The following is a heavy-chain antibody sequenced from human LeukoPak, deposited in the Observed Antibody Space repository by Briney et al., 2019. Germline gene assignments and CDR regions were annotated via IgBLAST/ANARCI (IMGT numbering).Heavy chain of an antibody. CDR3: ARDFKESYSSSWYLP. CDR2: ISYDGSNK. Sequence: GGSLRLSCAASGFTFSSHAMHWVRQAPGKGLEWVAVISYDGSNKYYADSVKGRFTISRDSSKNTLYLQMNSLRAEDTAVYYCARDFKESYSSSWYLPWGQGTLVTVSS. V-gene: IGHV3-30*04. CDR1: GFTFSSHA. J-gene: IGHJ5*02. D-gene: IGHD6-13*01.